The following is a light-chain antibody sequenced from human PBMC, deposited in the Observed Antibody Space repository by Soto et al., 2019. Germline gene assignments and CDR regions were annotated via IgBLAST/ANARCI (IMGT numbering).Light chain of an antibody. V-gene: IGKV3-11*01. CDR3: QQRSNWPPVT. Sequence: EIVLTQSPATLSLSPGERATLSCRASQSINRHLAWYQQKPGQAPRLLILDASDRATGIPARFSGSGSGTDFTLTISSLEPEDFAGYYCQQRSNWPPVTFGGGTKVDIK. CDR2: DAS. CDR1: QSINRH. J-gene: IGKJ4*01.